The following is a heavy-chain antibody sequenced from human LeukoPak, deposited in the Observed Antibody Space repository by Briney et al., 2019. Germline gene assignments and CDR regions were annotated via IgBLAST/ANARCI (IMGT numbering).Heavy chain of an antibody. J-gene: IGHJ4*02. CDR1: GFTFSSYT. D-gene: IGHD3-9*01. CDR2: ISGSGGST. CDR3: AKVGYDILTGYSN. Sequence: AGGSLRLSCAASGFTFSSYTMTWVRQAPGKGLEWVSAISGSGGSTYYADSVKGRFTISRDNSKNTLYLQMNSLRAEDTAVYYCAKVGYDILTGYSNWGQGTLVTVSS. V-gene: IGHV3-23*01.